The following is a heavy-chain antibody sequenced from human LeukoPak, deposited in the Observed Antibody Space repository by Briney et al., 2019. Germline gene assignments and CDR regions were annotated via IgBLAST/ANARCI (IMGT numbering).Heavy chain of an antibody. CDR3: ARELNGYSSSWYDY. J-gene: IGHJ4*02. CDR2: ISGSGGTT. CDR1: GLTFSNYA. Sequence: PGGSLRLSCAASGLTFSNYALSWVRQAPGKGLEWVSDISGSGGTTRYADSVKGRFTISRDNSKNTLYLQMNSLRAEDTAVYYCARELNGYSSSWYDYWGQGTLVTVSS. D-gene: IGHD6-13*01. V-gene: IGHV3-23*01.